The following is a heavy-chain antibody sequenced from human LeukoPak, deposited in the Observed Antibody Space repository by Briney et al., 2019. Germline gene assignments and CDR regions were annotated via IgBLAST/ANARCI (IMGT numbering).Heavy chain of an antibody. V-gene: IGHV3-21*01. J-gene: IGHJ4*02. D-gene: IGHD5-24*01. CDR2: ISSSRRYI. CDR1: GFTFRRYS. Sequence: GGSLRLSCAASGFTFRRYSTNWVRQAPGKGLEGVASISSSRRYIYYADSLKGRFTIPRGNAKNSLYLQINSLRAEDTAVYYCARDFGMATPTGYWGQGTLVTVSS. CDR3: ARDFGMATPTGY.